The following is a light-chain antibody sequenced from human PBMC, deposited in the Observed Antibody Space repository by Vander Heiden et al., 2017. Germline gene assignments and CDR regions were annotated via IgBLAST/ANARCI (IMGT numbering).Light chain of an antibody. J-gene: IGLJ2*01. CDR2: GNT. CDR1: SSNIGADYG. CDR3: QSYDSSVSAWV. Sequence: QSVLTQPPSVSGAPRQRVTISCTGNSSNIGADYGVHWYQHLPGTAPTVLIYGNTNRPSGVPDRFSGSKSGTSASLAITGLLTEDEAIYYCQSYDSSVSAWVFGGGTKLSVL. V-gene: IGLV1-40*01.